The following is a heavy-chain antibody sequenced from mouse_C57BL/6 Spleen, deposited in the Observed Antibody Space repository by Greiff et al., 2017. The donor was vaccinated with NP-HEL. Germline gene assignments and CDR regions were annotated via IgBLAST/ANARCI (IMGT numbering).Heavy chain of an antibody. J-gene: IGHJ2*01. CDR3: ARGGGISGWLFDY. CDR1: GFTFSDYY. V-gene: IGHV5-16*01. Sequence: EVKLVESEGGLVQPGSSMKLSCTASGFTFSDYYMAWVRQVPEKGLEWVANINYDGSSTYYLDSLKSRFIISRDNAKNILYLQMSSLKSEDTATYYCARGGGISGWLFDYWGQGTTLTVSS. CDR2: INYDGSST. D-gene: IGHD2-3*01.